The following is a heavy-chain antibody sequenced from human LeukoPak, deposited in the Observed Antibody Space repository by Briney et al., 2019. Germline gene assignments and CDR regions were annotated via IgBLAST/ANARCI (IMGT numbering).Heavy chain of an antibody. CDR1: GASISSYY. V-gene: IGHV4-4*09. CDR2: IHVSGGT. J-gene: IGHJ6*03. Sequence: PSETLSLSCTVSGASISSYYWNWIRQSPGKGLEWIGYIHVSGGTSYDPSLKSRVTIAIDTSKNQFSLKLSSVTAADTAVYYCARGTSTVVTPNYYYYYYSMDVWGKGITVTVSS. CDR3: ARGTSTVVTPNYYYYYYSMDV. D-gene: IGHD4-23*01.